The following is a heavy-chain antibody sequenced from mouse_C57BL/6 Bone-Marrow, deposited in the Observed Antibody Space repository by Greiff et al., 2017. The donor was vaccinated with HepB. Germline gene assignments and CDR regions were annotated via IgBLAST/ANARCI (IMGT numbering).Heavy chain of an antibody. CDR2: IDPSDSYT. D-gene: IGHD1-1*01. V-gene: IGHV1-69*01. Sequence: QVQLQQPGAELVMPGASVKLSCKASGYTFTSYWMHWVKQRPGQGLEWIGEIDPSDSYTNYNQKFKGKSTLTVDKSSSTAYMQLSSLTSEDSAVYYWARDYGSSYVASWFAYWGQGTLVTVSA. J-gene: IGHJ3*01. CDR1: GYTFTSYW. CDR3: ARDYGSSYVASWFAY.